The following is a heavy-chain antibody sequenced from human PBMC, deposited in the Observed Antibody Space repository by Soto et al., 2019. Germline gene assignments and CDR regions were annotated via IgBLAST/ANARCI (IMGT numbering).Heavy chain of an antibody. CDR3: VRLIGNSWLDF. V-gene: IGHV6-1*01. D-gene: IGHD1-26*01. CDR2: TYYRSKWYN. J-gene: IGHJ5*01. Sequence: PSQTLSLTCALSGDSVSSSSVTWNWIRQSPSRGLEWLGRTYYRSKWYNDYAESVKSRITINPDTSKNQFSLHLNSVTPEDTAVYYCVRLIGNSWLDFLVQGTLVIVFS. CDR1: GDSVSSSSVT.